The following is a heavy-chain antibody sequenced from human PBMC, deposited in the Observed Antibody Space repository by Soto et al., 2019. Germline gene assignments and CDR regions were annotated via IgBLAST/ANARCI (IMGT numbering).Heavy chain of an antibody. CDR3: ARSYDSSGYYRGDRDY. CDR1: GGTFSSYA. CDR2: IIPIFGTA. D-gene: IGHD3-22*01. V-gene: IGHV1-69*05. J-gene: IGHJ4*02. Sequence: SVKVSCKASGGTFSSYAISWVRQAPGQGLEWMGGIIPIFGTANYAQKFQGRVTMTTDTSTSTAYMELRSLRSDDTAVYYCARSYDSSGYYRGDRDYWGQGTLVTVSS.